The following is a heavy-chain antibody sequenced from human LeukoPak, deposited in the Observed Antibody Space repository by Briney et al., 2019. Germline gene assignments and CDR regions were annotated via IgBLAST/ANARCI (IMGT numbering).Heavy chain of an antibody. J-gene: IGHJ4*02. V-gene: IGHV1-2*02. CDR3: GRLPGYSTSRGHY. Sequence: ASVKVSCKASGYTFTGYYMHWVRQAPGQGLEWMGWINPNSGGTNYAQKFQGRVTMTRDTSISTAYMELSRLRSDDTAMYYCGRLPGYSTSRGHYWGQGTLVTVS. CDR2: INPNSGGT. D-gene: IGHD6-13*01. CDR1: GYTFTGYY.